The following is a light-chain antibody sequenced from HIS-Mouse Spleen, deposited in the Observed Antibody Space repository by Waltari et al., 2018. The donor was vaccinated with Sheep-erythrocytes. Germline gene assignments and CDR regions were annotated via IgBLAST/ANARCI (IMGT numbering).Light chain of an antibody. CDR2: DAS. J-gene: IGKJ4*01. V-gene: IGKV1-33*01. Sequence: DIQMTQSPSSLSASVGDRVTITCQASQYISNYLNWYQQKPGKAPKLLIYDASNLETGGPSRFSGSGSGTDSTFTISSLQPEDIATYYCQQYDNLPLTFGGGTKVEIK. CDR3: QQYDNLPLT. CDR1: QYISNY.